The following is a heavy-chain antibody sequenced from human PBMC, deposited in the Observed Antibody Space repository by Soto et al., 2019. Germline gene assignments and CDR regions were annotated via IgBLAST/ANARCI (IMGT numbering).Heavy chain of an antibody. Sequence: EVQLVESGGGLVKPGGSLRLSCAASGFTFSDAWMNWVRQAPGKGLEWVGHVKTKTDGGTTDYAAFVNGRFTISRDDSTNTLFLHMTNVKIEDTAMYYCTTLGPSWGQGNLVTVSS. V-gene: IGHV3-15*07. CDR3: TTLGPS. CDR1: GFTFSDAW. CDR2: VKTKTDGGTT. J-gene: IGHJ5*02.